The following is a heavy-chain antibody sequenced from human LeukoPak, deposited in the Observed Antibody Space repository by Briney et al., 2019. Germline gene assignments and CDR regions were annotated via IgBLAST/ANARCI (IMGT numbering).Heavy chain of an antibody. D-gene: IGHD3-22*01. Sequence: GGSLRLSCAASRFTFSSYSMNWVRQAPGKGLEWVSSISSSSSYIYYADSVKGRFTISRDNAKNSLYLQMNSLRAEDTAVYYCARGALMVVITRFDYWGQGTLVTVSS. V-gene: IGHV3-21*01. CDR2: ISSSSSYI. CDR3: ARGALMVVITRFDY. CDR1: RFTFSSYS. J-gene: IGHJ4*02.